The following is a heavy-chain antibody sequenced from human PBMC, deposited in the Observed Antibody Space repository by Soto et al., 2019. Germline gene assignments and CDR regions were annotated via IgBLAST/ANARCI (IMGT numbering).Heavy chain of an antibody. CDR3: AGVWGGALTTFDYTPLGFAMDV. D-gene: IGHD3-10*01. V-gene: IGHV1-69*06. Sequence: QVQLVQSGPEVRKPGSSVRVSCKASGDTFTSYAVSWVRQAPGQGLEWMGDIIPKFDRANYAQRFQGRVTITADKSTSTAYMELNRLTYEDTAVYFCAGVWGGALTTFDYTPLGFAMDVWGQGTTVTVSS. J-gene: IGHJ6*02. CDR1: GDTFTSYA. CDR2: IIPKFDRA.